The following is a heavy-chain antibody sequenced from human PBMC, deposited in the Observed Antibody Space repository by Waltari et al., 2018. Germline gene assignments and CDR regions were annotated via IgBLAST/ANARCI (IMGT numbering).Heavy chain of an antibody. D-gene: IGHD6-13*01. CDR3: ARQTTGIAVDY. Sequence: QVQLQESGPGLVKPSETLSLTCAVSGYSISSCYYWGWIRQPPGKGLEWIGSIYHSGSTYYNPSLKSRVTISVDTSKNQFSLKLSSVTAADTAVYYCARQTTGIAVDYWGQGTLVTVSS. V-gene: IGHV4-38-2*01. J-gene: IGHJ4*02. CDR1: GYSISSCYY. CDR2: IYHSGST.